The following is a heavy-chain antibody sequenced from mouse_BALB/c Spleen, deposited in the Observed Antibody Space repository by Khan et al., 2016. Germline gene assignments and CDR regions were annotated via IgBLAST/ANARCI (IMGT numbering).Heavy chain of an antibody. CDR3: ARRGYGYDEAWFAY. CDR1: GYTFTDYS. J-gene: IGHJ3*01. D-gene: IGHD2-2*01. CDR2: INTETGEP. Sequence: QIQLVQSGPELKKPGETVKISCKASGYTFTDYSMHWVKQAPGKGLKWMGWINTETGEPTYADDFKGRFAFSLETSASTAYLQINNLKNEDTATYFCARRGYGYDEAWFAYWGKGTLVTVSA. V-gene: IGHV9-2-1*01.